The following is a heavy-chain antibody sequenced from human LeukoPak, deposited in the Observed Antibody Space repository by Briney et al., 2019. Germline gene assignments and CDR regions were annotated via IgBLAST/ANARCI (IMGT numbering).Heavy chain of an antibody. V-gene: IGHV4-39*07. CDR2: IHYSGST. D-gene: IGHD3-10*01. CDR1: GGSISISSYY. Sequence: PSETLSLTCTVSGGSISISSYYWDWMRQPPGKGLEWIGSIHYSGSTYYNPSLKSRVTILVDTSKNQFSLKLSSVTAADTAVYYCARLGFGEAKLNYYYYMDVWGKGTTVTISS. J-gene: IGHJ6*03. CDR3: ARLGFGEAKLNYYYYMDV.